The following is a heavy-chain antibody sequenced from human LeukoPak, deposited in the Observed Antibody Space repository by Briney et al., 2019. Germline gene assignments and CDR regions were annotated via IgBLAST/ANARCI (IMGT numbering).Heavy chain of an antibody. Sequence: GGSLRLSCAASGFSFSTYWMHWVRQVPGKGPECVSHITPDGSSTNYADSVKGRFTISRDNAKNTLYLQMNSLRAEDTAVYYCSSQISRGGNWGQGTLVTVSS. J-gene: IGHJ4*02. CDR2: ITPDGSST. D-gene: IGHD3-16*01. V-gene: IGHV3-74*01. CDR3: SSQISRGGN. CDR1: GFSFSTYW.